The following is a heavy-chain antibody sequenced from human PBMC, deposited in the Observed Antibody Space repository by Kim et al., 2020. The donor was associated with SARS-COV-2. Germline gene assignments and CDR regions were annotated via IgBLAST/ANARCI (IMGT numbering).Heavy chain of an antibody. CDR3: AKDYGSSWFSSLGSGNFDY. V-gene: IGHV3-30*02. J-gene: IGHJ4*02. D-gene: IGHD6-13*01. Sequence: GRFTISRDNSKNTLYLQMNSLRAEDTAVYYCAKDYGSSWFSSLGSGNFDYWGQGTLVTVSS.